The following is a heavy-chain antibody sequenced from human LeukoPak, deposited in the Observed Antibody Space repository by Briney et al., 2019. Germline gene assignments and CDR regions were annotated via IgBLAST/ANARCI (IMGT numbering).Heavy chain of an antibody. CDR3: ARGWKYTSGYRVTELGSGYSDY. V-gene: IGHV4-34*01. Sequence: GSLRLSCTVSGFTVSSNSMSWVRQPPGKGLEWIGEINHSGSTNYNPSLKSRVTISVDTSKTQFSLKLSSVTAADTAAYYCARGWKYTSGYRVTELGSGYSDYWGQGTLVTVSS. D-gene: IGHD3-9*01. CDR2: INHSGST. CDR1: GFTVSSNS. J-gene: IGHJ4*02.